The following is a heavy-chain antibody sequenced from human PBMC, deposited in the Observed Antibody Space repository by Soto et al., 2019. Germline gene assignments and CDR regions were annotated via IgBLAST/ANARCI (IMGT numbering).Heavy chain of an antibody. V-gene: IGHV3-48*02. Sequence: EVQLVESGGGLVQPGGSLRLSCAASGFTFSSYSMNWVRQAPGKGLEWVSYISSSSSSIYYADSVKGRFTISRDNAKNSLYLQMNSLRDADTAVYYCARGLYYYDSRGYWGYWGQGTLVTVSS. CDR2: ISSSSSSI. CDR1: GFTFSSYS. CDR3: ARGLYYYDSRGYWGY. J-gene: IGHJ4*02. D-gene: IGHD3-22*01.